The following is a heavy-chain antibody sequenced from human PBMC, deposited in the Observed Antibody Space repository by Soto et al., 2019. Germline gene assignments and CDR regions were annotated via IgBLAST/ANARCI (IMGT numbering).Heavy chain of an antibody. CDR1: GGSISSGGYY. D-gene: IGHD3-22*01. CDR2: IYYSGST. Sequence: QVQLQESGPGLVKPSQTLSLTCTVSGGSISSGGYYWSWIRQHPGKGLEWIGYIYYSGSTYYNPYLKSRVTISVDTSKNQFSLKLSSVTAADTAVYYCARDGDYYDSSGYPFAEYFQHWGQGTLVTVSS. CDR3: ARDGDYYDSSGYPFAEYFQH. J-gene: IGHJ1*01. V-gene: IGHV4-31*03.